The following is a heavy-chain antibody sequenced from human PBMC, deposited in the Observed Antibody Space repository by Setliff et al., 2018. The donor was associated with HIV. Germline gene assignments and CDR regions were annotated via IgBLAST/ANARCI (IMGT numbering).Heavy chain of an antibody. Sequence: SCTVSGGSISSSSYYWGWIRQPPGKGLEWIGYIYYSGSTNYNPSLKSRVTISLDTSKSQFSLNLSSVTAADTAVYYCARSRPRSMDFYMDVWAKGTTVTVSS. V-gene: IGHV4-61*05. J-gene: IGHJ6*03. D-gene: IGHD2-8*01. CDR3: ARSRPRSMDFYMDV. CDR2: IYYSGST. CDR1: GGSISSSSYY.